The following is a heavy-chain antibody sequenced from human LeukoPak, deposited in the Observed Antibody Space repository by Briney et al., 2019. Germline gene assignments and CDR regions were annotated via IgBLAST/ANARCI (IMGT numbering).Heavy chain of an antibody. D-gene: IGHD3-22*01. CDR2: IYYSGST. Sequence: SETLSLTCTVSGGSISSYYWSWIRQPPGKGLEWIGYIYYSGSTNYNPSLKSRVTISVDTSKNQFSLKLSSVTAADTAVYYCAREGSGSSGYYSFDYWGQGTLLTVSS. J-gene: IGHJ4*02. CDR1: GGSISSYY. V-gene: IGHV4-59*01. CDR3: AREGSGSSGYYSFDY.